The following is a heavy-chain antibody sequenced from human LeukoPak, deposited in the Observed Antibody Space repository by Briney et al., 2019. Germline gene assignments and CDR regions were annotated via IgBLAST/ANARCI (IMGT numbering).Heavy chain of an antibody. CDR2: ISSSSSTI. Sequence: GGSLRLSCAASGFTFSSYSMNWVRQAPGKGLEWVSYISSSSSTIYYADSVKGRFTISRDNAKNSLYLQMNSLRAEDTAVYYCARDQDYYDSSGYPLDYWGQGTLVTVSS. CDR3: ARDQDYYDSSGYPLDY. D-gene: IGHD3-22*01. CDR1: GFTFSSYS. J-gene: IGHJ4*02. V-gene: IGHV3-48*01.